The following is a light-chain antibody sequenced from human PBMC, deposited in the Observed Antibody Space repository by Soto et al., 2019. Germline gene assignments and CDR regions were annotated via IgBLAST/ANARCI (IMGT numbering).Light chain of an antibody. V-gene: IGKV3-15*01. Sequence: EIVMTQSPATLSVSPGERATLSCRASQSVGGNLAWYQQRPGRAPRLLIYDASTRATDIPARFSGSGSGTEFTLTLSSLQSEDFALYYCQQYNNWPLYTFAQGTKLEIK. CDR2: DAS. CDR3: QQYNNWPLYT. CDR1: QSVGGN. J-gene: IGKJ2*01.